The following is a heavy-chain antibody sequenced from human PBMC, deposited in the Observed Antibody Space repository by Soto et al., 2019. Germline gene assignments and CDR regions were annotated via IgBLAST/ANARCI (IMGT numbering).Heavy chain of an antibody. J-gene: IGHJ4*02. V-gene: IGHV4-4*02. CDR1: GASISSNDW. CDR2: IYHGGTT. CDR3: ARDFKAPKDAWAFDY. Sequence: QVQLQEPGPGLVMPSGTLSLTCAVSGASISSNDWWNWVRQPPGKGLEWIGEIYHGGTTIYNPSLNSRVSISIDESKTLFSLKLTSVTAADAAVYYCARDFKAPKDAWAFDYWGQGILVTVSS. D-gene: IGHD3-16*01.